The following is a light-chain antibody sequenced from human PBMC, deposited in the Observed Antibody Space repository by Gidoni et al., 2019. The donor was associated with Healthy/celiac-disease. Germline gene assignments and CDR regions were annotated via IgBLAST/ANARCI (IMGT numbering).Light chain of an antibody. CDR3: QQSYSTPPT. CDR1: QSISSY. J-gene: IGKJ1*01. V-gene: IGKV1-39*01. Sequence: DIQMTQSPYTLSASVGDRVTITCRASQSISSYLNWYQQKPGKAPKLLIYAAASLQSGVPLRFSGSGSGTYFTLTISSLQPEDFATYYCQQSYSTPPTFGQGTKVEIK. CDR2: AAA.